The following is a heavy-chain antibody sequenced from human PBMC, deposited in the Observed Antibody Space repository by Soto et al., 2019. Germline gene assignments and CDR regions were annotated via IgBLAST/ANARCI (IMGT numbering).Heavy chain of an antibody. CDR1: GGSISSGDYY. V-gene: IGHV4-30-4*01. D-gene: IGHD2-21*01. CDR2: IYYSGST. Sequence: SETLSLTCTVSGGSISSGDYYWSWIRQPPGKGLEWIGYIYYSGSTYYNPSLKSRVTISVDTSKNQFSLKLSSVTAADTAVYYCASTQVRDYYYGMDVWGQGTTVT. J-gene: IGHJ6*02. CDR3: ASTQVRDYYYGMDV.